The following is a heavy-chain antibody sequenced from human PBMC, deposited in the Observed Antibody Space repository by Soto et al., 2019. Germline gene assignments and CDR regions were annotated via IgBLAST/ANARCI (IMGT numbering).Heavy chain of an antibody. CDR1: DGSISSYY. D-gene: IGHD3-16*01. Sequence: SETLSLTCTVSDGSISSYYWGWIRQPPGKGLEWIGYIFYTGSTNYNPSLKSRVTISVDTSKNQFSLKLSSVTAADTAVYYCARDGGGITFGGYMDVWGKGTTVTVSS. V-gene: IGHV4-59*12. J-gene: IGHJ6*03. CDR3: ARDGGGITFGGYMDV. CDR2: IFYTGST.